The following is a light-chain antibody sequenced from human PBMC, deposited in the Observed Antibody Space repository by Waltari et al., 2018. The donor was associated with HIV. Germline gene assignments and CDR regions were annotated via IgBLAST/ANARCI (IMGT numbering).Light chain of an antibody. CDR2: EVK. Sequence: QSALTQPPSVSASPGQSVTISCTGTSSDIGAYNRVSWYLQPPGTAPKVIIYEVKNRPSGVPDRFSVSKSGSTASLTISGLQADDEADYFCSSYKNNNTLVFGTGTKVTVL. CDR3: SSYKNNNTLV. CDR1: SSDIGAYNR. J-gene: IGLJ1*01. V-gene: IGLV2-18*02.